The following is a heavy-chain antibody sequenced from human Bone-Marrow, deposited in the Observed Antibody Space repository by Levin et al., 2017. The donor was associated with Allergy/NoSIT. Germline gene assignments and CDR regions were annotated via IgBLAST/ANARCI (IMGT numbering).Heavy chain of an antibody. V-gene: IGHV3-7*01. CDR1: EFAFSAHW. CDR2: INQDGSVK. D-gene: IGHD3-10*01. Sequence: GSLRLSCVASEFAFSAHWMTWVRQAPGKGLEWVASINQDGSVKHYVDSVKGRFTISRDNAKNSLYLQMNDLRAEGTAVYHCARLRGSYSAFDVWGQGTLVTVSS. CDR3: ARLRGSYSAFDV. J-gene: IGHJ3*01.